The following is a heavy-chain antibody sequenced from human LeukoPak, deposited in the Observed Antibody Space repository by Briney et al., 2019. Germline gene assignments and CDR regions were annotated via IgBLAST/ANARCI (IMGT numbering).Heavy chain of an antibody. J-gene: IGHJ5*02. CDR1: GFRASDYY. D-gene: IGHD2-15*01. CDR3: ARDRAATQDWVEFDP. Sequence: GGSLRLSCAVSGFRASDYYMSWVRQAPGKGLEWVALIRGSGDTFYGDSVKGRFTISRDDSKNTVYLRMNSLRVEDTAVYFCARDRAATQDWVEFDPWGQGNPGHRLL. V-gene: IGHV3-66*01. CDR2: IRGSGDT.